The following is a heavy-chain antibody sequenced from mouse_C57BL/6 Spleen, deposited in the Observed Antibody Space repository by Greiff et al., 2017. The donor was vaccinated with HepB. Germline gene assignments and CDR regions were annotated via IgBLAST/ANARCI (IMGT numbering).Heavy chain of an antibody. J-gene: IGHJ2*01. V-gene: IGHV5-6*01. CDR1: GFTFSSYG. CDR3: ARHERTDYGNRGFFDY. D-gene: IGHD2-1*01. CDR2: ISSGGSYT. Sequence: EVMLVESGGDLVKPGGSLKLSCAASGFTFSSYGMSWVRQTPDKRLEWVATISSGGSYTYYPDSVKGRFTISRDNAKNTLYLQMSSLKSEDTAMYYCARHERTDYGNRGFFDYWGQGTTLTVSS.